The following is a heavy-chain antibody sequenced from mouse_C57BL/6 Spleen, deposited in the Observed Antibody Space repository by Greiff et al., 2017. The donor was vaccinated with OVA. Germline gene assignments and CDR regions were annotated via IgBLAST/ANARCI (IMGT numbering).Heavy chain of an antibody. J-gene: IGHJ3*01. Sequence: EVTLVESGGGLVQPKGSLKLSCAASGFTFNTYAMHWVRQAPGKGLEWVARISSKSSNYATYYAESVKDRFTITRDDSQSMLYLQMNNLKTEDTAMYYCVRGSSGSAWFAYWGQGTLVTVSA. CDR1: GFTFNTYA. D-gene: IGHD3-2*02. CDR2: ISSKSSNYAT. V-gene: IGHV10-3*01. CDR3: VRGSSGSAWFAY.